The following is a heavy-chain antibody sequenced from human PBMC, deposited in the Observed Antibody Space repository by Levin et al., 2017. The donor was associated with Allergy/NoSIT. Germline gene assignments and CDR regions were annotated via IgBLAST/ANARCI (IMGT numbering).Heavy chain of an antibody. CDR1: GGSISSSSYY. Sequence: PSETLSLTCTVSGGSISSSSYYWGWIRQPPGTGLEWIGSIYYSGSTYYNPSLKSRVTISVDTSKNQFSLKLSSVTAADTAVYYCARHSAEERLLWFRDNKNTLYFDYWGQGTLVTVSS. V-gene: IGHV4-39*01. D-gene: IGHD3-10*01. CDR2: IYYSGST. J-gene: IGHJ4*02. CDR3: ARHSAEERLLWFRDNKNTLYFDY.